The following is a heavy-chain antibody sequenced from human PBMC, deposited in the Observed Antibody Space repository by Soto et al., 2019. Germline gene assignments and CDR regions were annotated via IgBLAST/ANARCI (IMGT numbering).Heavy chain of an antibody. CDR1: GDSISSHPYY. Sequence: QLRVQESGPGLVKTSETLSLTCTVSGDSISSHPYYWGWIRQPPGQGLEWIGSVLHSGGAYYNPSLKSRATISVERSNSRFSRTLSSVTAADTAVYYCARPTCAYNYRTSGYFFWGQGALVTVSS. CDR2: VLHSGGA. D-gene: IGHD5-12*01. J-gene: IGHJ4*02. V-gene: IGHV4-39*02. CDR3: ARPTCAYNYRTSGYFF.